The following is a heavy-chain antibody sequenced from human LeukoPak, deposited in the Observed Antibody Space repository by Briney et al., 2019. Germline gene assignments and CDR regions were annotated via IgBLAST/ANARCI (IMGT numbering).Heavy chain of an antibody. D-gene: IGHD6-13*01. Sequence: GESLRISCKGSGYSFTSYGISWVRQMPGKGLEWMGRIDPSDSYTNYSPSFQGHVTISADKSISTAYLQWSSLKASDTAMYYCARHLTSTIAAAVTWGQGTLVTVSS. V-gene: IGHV5-10-1*01. J-gene: IGHJ5*02. CDR3: ARHLTSTIAAAVT. CDR2: IDPSDSYT. CDR1: GYSFTSYG.